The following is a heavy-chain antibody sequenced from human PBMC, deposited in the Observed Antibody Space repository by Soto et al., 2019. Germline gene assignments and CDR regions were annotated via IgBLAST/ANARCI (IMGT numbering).Heavy chain of an antibody. CDR1: NFTFTSYG. CDR2: IGAYMGNT. V-gene: IGHV1-18*04. J-gene: IGHJ6*02. D-gene: IGHD6-19*01. CDR3: ARGSGWFPPRTESGLDV. Sequence: QVQLVQSGPEVKNPGASVKVSCKASNFTFTSYGITWVRQAPGQGLEWMGWIGAYMGNTNYAQSLQGRVTLTTDTSTSTAHMELRRLRTDDTAVYYCARGSGWFPPRTESGLDVWGQGTTVNVSS.